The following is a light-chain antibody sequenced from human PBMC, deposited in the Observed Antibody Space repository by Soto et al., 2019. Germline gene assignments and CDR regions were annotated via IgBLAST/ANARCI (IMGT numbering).Light chain of an antibody. CDR3: SSYTSSTTLSVV. CDR1: SSDVGGYNY. J-gene: IGLJ2*01. Sequence: QSALTRPASVSGSPGQSITISCTGTSSDVGGYNYVSWYQQHPGKAPKLMIYGVTNRPSGVSNRFSGSKSGNTASLTISGLQAEDEADYYCSSYTSSTTLSVVFGAGTKLTVL. V-gene: IGLV2-14*01. CDR2: GVT.